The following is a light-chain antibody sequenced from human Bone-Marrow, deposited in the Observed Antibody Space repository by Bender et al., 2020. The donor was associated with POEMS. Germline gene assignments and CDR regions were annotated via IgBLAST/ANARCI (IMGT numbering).Light chain of an antibody. CDR1: KLGSQY. J-gene: IGLJ2*01. Sequence: SYEVTQPPSVSVSPGQTASNTCSGDKLGSQYVWWFQQKPGQSPVLLIYQDNKRPSGIPERFSGSNSGNTATLTISGTQAMDEADYYCQAWDSSTLVFGGGTKLTVL. CDR2: QDN. V-gene: IGLV3-1*01. CDR3: QAWDSSTLV.